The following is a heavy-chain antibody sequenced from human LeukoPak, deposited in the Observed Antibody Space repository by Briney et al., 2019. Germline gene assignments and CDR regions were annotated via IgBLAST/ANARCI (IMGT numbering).Heavy chain of an antibody. CDR1: GFTFSAYE. V-gene: IGHV3-48*03. D-gene: IGHD3-9*01. Sequence: GGSLRLSCAASGFTFSAYEMNWVRQAPGKGLEWVSYISSTSNTIYYADSVKGRFTIFRDNAKNSLYLQMNSLRAEDTALYSCARGLTYGIDYWGQGTLVTVSS. CDR3: ARGLTYGIDY. CDR2: ISSTSNTI. J-gene: IGHJ4*02.